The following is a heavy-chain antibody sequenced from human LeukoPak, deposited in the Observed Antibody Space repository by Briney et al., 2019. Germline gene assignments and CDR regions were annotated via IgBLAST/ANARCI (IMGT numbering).Heavy chain of an antibody. CDR2: IDSDGSST. Sequence: GGSLRLSCSASGFTLSTYWMHWVRQVPGKGLVWVSRIDSDGSSTSYADSVKGRFTISRDNAKNTVYLQMKSLRAEDTAVYHCARGSTWLDPWGQGTLVAVSS. V-gene: IGHV3-74*01. CDR1: GFTLSTYW. J-gene: IGHJ5*02. CDR3: ARGSTWLDP.